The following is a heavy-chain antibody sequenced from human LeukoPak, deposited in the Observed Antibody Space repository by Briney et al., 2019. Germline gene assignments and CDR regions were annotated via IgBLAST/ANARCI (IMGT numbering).Heavy chain of an antibody. D-gene: IGHD3-9*01. V-gene: IGHV3-74*01. J-gene: IGHJ4*02. CDR1: GFTLSNYW. CDR3: ARDLYDILTGYYVDY. Sequence: GGSLRLSCAASGFTLSNYWMHWVRQAPGKGLVWVSRINSDGSSTYYADSVKGRFTISRDNSKNTLYLQMNSLRAEDTAVYYCARDLYDILTGYYVDYWGQGTLVTVSS. CDR2: INSDGSST.